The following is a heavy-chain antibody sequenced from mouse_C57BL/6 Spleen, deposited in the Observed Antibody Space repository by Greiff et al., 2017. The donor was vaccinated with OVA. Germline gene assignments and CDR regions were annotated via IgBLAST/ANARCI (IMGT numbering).Heavy chain of an antibody. CDR3: ARRESHFAWFAY. CDR2: IYPSDSET. J-gene: IGHJ3*01. V-gene: IGHV1-61*01. Sequence: QVQLQQPGAELVRPGSSVKLSCKASGYTFTSYWMDWVKQRPGQGLEWIGNIYPSDSETHYNQKFKDKATLTVDKSSSTAYMQLSSLTSEDSAVYDCARRESHFAWFAYWGQGTLVTVSA. CDR1: GYTFTSYW.